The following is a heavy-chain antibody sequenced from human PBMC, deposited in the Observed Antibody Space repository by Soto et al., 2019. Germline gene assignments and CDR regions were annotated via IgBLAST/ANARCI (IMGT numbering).Heavy chain of an antibody. V-gene: IGHV4-34*02. Sequence: QVQLQQWGAGLLKPSETLSLTCAVYGGSFSGYQWSWIRQTPGKGLECSGGINASGASDYNPSLKSRGTILVDAAKKQTSLKLSSVTAADTAVYFCARGLILSFGYLSRRGGYYYYIDVSGTGTTVPVSS. CDR2: INASGAS. CDR3: ARGLILSFGYLSRRGGYYYYIDV. J-gene: IGHJ6*03. CDR1: GGSFSGYQ. D-gene: IGHD3-10*01.